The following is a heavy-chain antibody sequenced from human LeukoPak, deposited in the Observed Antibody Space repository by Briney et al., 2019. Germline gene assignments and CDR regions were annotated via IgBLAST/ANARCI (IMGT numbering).Heavy chain of an antibody. J-gene: IGHJ3*02. CDR3: AKDLCSGGSCLEAFDI. CDR2: ISGSGGST. D-gene: IGHD2-15*01. CDR1: GFTFSSYA. V-gene: IGHV3-23*01. Sequence: GGSLRLSCAATGFTFSSYAMSWVRQAPGKGLEWVSAISGSGGSTYYADSVKGRFTISRDNSKNTLYLQMNSLRAEDTAVYYCAKDLCSGGSCLEAFDIWGQGTMVTVSS.